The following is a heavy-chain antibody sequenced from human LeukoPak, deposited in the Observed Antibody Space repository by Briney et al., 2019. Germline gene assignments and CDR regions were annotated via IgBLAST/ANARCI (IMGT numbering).Heavy chain of an antibody. Sequence: GESLKISCKGSGYSFTSYWIGWVRQMPGKGLEWMGIIYPGDSGTRYSPSFQGQVTISADKSISTAYLQWSSLKASDTAMYYCARRSYGYYSSGYRPFDYWGQGTLVTVSS. CDR1: GYSFTSYW. V-gene: IGHV5-51*01. CDR2: IYPGDSGT. CDR3: ARRSYGYYSSGYRPFDY. J-gene: IGHJ4*02. D-gene: IGHD3-22*01.